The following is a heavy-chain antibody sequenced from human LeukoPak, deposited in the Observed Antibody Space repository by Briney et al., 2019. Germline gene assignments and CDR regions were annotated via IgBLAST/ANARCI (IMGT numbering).Heavy chain of an antibody. Sequence: ASVKVSCKASGFTFTSSAMQWVRQARGQRLEWIGWIVVGSGNTNYAQKFQERVTITRDMSTRTAYMELSSLRSEDTAVYYCAASYSHYYYYMGVWGKGTTVTVSS. CDR2: IVVGSGNT. CDR3: AASYSHYYYYMGV. V-gene: IGHV1-58*02. D-gene: IGHD1-26*01. CDR1: GFTFTSSA. J-gene: IGHJ6*03.